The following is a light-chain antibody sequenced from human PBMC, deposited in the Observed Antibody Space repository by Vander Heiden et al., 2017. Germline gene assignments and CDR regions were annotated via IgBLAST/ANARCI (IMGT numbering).Light chain of an antibody. CDR1: SLRSYY. CDR3: NSRDSSGNPL. Sequence: SSALTQHPAVSVALGQTVRITCQGDSLRSYYASWYQQKPGQAPVLVIYGKNNRPSGIPDRFSGSSSGNTASLTITGAQAEDEADYYCNSRDSSGNPLFGGGTKLTVL. J-gene: IGLJ2*01. CDR2: GKN. V-gene: IGLV3-19*01.